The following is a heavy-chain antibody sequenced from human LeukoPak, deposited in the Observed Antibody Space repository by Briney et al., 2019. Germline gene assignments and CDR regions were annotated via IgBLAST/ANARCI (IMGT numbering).Heavy chain of an antibody. CDR1: GGSFSGYY. J-gene: IGHJ4*02. CDR3: ARSYDFWVFDY. CDR2: INHSGST. V-gene: IGHV4-34*01. D-gene: IGHD3-3*01. Sequence: PSETLSLTCAVYGGSFSGYYWSWIRQPPGKGLEWIGEINHSGSTNYNPSLKSRVTISVDTSKNQFSLKLSSVTAADTAVYYCARSYDFWVFDYWGQGTLVTVSS.